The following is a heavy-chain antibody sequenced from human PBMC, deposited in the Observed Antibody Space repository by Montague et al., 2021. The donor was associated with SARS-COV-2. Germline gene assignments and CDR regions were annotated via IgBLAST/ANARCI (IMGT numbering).Heavy chain of an antibody. V-gene: IGHV6-1*01. D-gene: IGHD5-18*01. CDR1: GGSVSSNSAA. CDR2: TYYRSKWYN. CDR3: ARDTRIQLWFDRDYYYGMDV. J-gene: IGHJ6*02. Sequence: CAISGGSVSSNSAAWNWIRQSPSRGLEWLGRTYYRSKWYNDYAVSVKSRITINPDTSKNQFSLQLNSVTPEDTAVYYCARDTRIQLWFDRDYYYGMDVWGQGTTVTVSS.